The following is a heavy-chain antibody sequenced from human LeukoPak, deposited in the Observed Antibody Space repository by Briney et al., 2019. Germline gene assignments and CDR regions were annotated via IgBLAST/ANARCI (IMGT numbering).Heavy chain of an antibody. Sequence: SQTLSLTCTVSGXSMSSGGDYWTWIRQHPGRGLEWIGYISSRGNTYYNPSLKSRLTISLDTSKSQFSLQLNSATAADTAVYYCARGPSFGSSSRFDSWGQGTPVTVSS. J-gene: IGHJ4*02. CDR1: GXSMSSGGDY. CDR3: ARGPSFGSSSRFDS. D-gene: IGHD6-6*01. V-gene: IGHV4-31*03. CDR2: ISSRGNT.